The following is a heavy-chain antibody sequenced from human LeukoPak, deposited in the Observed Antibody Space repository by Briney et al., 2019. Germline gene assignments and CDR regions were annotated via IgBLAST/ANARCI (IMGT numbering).Heavy chain of an antibody. V-gene: IGHV3-30*02. CDR3: AKGQDLLYSYFDY. Sequence: GGSLRLSCAASGFTFSSSGMHWVRQAPGKGLEWVAVIWYDGSNEYYADSVKGRFTISRDNSKNTVYLQMNSLRAEDTAVYYCAKGQDLLYSYFDYWGQGTLVTVSS. CDR1: GFTFSSSG. CDR2: IWYDGSNE. D-gene: IGHD2/OR15-2a*01. J-gene: IGHJ4*02.